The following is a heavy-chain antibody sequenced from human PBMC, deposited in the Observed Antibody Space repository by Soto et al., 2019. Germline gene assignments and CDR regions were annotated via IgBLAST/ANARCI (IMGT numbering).Heavy chain of an antibody. CDR2: VDHRGST. CDR3: ARYEYGNSLYGVDV. D-gene: IGHD1-7*01. J-gene: IGHJ6*02. CDR1: GESFSGYY. Sequence: SETLSLTCVVSGESFSGYYWRWIRHTPGMGLEWIGEVDHRGSTTYNPSLKNRASISIDSSKNLFSLELTSVTAADTALYFCARYEYGNSLYGVDVWGQGTRVTVSS. V-gene: IGHV4-34*01.